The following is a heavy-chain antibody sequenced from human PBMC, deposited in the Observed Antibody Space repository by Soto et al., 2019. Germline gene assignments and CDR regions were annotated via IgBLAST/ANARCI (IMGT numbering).Heavy chain of an antibody. CDR3: AKVRREYQLLSFDY. J-gene: IGHJ4*02. CDR2: ISYDGSNK. CDR1: GFTFSSYG. V-gene: IGHV3-30*18. D-gene: IGHD2-2*01. Sequence: QVQLVESGGGVVQPGRSLRLSCAASGFTFSSYGMHWVRQAPGKGLEWVAVISYDGSNKYYADSVKGRFTISRDNSKNTLYLQMNSLRVEDTAVYYCAKVRREYQLLSFDYWGQGTLVTVSS.